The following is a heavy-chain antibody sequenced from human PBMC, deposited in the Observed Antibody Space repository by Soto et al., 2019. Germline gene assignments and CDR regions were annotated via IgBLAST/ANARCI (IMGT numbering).Heavy chain of an antibody. J-gene: IGHJ6*03. Sequence: GGSLRLSCAASGFTFSSYAMSWVRQAPGKGLEWVSAISGSGGSTYYADSVKGRFTISRDNSKNTLYLQMNSLRAEDTAVYYCAKVHCSGGSCYSEYYYYYYMDVWGKGTTVTVSS. CDR2: ISGSGGST. CDR1: GFTFSSYA. D-gene: IGHD2-15*01. CDR3: AKVHCSGGSCYSEYYYYYYMDV. V-gene: IGHV3-23*01.